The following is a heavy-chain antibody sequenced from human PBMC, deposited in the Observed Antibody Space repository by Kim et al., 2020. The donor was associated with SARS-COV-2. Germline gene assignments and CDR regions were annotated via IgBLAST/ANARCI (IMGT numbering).Heavy chain of an antibody. Sequence: SETLSLTCTVSGGSISSSSYYWGWIRQPPGKGLEWIGSIYYSGSTYYNPSLKSRVTISVDTSKNQFSLKLSSVTAADTAVYYCARESIADVYYYFDYWGPGTLVTVSS. J-gene: IGHJ4*02. CDR3: ARESIADVYYYFDY. V-gene: IGHV4-39*07. CDR1: GGSISSSSYY. CDR2: IYYSGST. D-gene: IGHD6-6*01.